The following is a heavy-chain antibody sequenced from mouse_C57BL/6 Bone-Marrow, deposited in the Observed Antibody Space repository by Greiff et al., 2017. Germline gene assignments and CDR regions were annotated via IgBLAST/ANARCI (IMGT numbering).Heavy chain of an antibody. D-gene: IGHD2-13*01. J-gene: IGHJ2*01. V-gene: IGHV1-53*01. Sequence: VQLQQPGTELVKPGASVKLSCKASGYTFTSYWMHWVKQRPGQGLEWIGYINPCTGGTNYNEKFKSKATLTVDTSSSTAYMQLSSLTSEDAAVYYCARSGYVDWWFDYWGQGTTLTVSS. CDR3: ARSGYVDWWFDY. CDR1: GYTFTSYW. CDR2: INPCTGGT.